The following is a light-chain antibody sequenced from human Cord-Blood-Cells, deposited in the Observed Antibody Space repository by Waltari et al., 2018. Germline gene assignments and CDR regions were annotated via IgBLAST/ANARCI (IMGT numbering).Light chain of an antibody. J-gene: IGLJ3*02. CDR1: SSDVGRYNL. CDR3: CSYAGSSTWV. V-gene: IGLV2-23*01. CDR2: EGS. Sequence: QSALTKPASVSGSPGHSNTISCTGHSSDVGRYNLVTWYQQHAGKAPELMIYEGSKRPSGVSNLFSGSKSGNTASLTISGLQAEDEADYYCCSYAGSSTWVFGGGTKLTVL.